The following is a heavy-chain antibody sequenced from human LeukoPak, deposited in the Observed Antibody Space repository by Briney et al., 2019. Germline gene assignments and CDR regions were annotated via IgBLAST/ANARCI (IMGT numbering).Heavy chain of an antibody. Sequence: ASVKVSCKASGYTFTGYYMHWVRQAPGQGLEWMGWVNPNSGGTNYAQKFQGWVTMTRDTSISTAYMELSRLRSDDTAVYYCAREGFGSAAIREGYYYYYGMDVWGKRTTGTVSS. CDR1: GYTFTGYY. V-gene: IGHV1-2*04. J-gene: IGHJ6*04. CDR2: VNPNSGGT. CDR3: AREGFGSAAIREGYYYYYGMDV. D-gene: IGHD2-2*01.